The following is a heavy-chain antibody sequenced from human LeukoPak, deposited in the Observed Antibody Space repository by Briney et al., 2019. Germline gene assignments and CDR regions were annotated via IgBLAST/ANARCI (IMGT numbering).Heavy chain of an antibody. J-gene: IGHJ4*02. D-gene: IGHD1-26*01. CDR3: AKDLEGGSYYGY. CDR1: GFTFSSYG. V-gene: IGHV3-33*06. Sequence: PRGSLRLSCAASGFTFSSYGMHWVRQAPGKGLEWVAVIWYDGSNKYYADSVKGRFTISRDNSKNTLYLQMNSLRAEDTAVYYCAKDLEGGSYYGYWGQGTLVTVSS. CDR2: IWYDGSNK.